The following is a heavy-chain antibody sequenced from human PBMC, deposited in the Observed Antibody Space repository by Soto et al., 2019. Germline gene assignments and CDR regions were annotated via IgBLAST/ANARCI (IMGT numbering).Heavy chain of an antibody. Sequence: ASVKVACKASGGTFSSYTISWVRQAPGQGLEWMGRIIPILGIANYAQKFQGRVTITADKSTSTAYMELSSLRSEDTAVYYCARDSYDAAFDIWGQGTMVTVSS. V-gene: IGHV1-69*04. J-gene: IGHJ3*02. CDR1: GGTFSSYT. D-gene: IGHD5-12*01. CDR2: IIPILGIA. CDR3: ARDSYDAAFDI.